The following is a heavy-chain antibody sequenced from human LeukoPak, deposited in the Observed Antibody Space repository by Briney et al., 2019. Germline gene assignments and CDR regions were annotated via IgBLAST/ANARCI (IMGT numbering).Heavy chain of an antibody. CDR3: ARRGYCTGDSCYSGGFDY. Sequence: RASVKVSCKASGYTFTSYLIHWVRQAPGQGLEWMGIINPSGGTTTYAQKIQGRVTMTRDTSTSTVYMELSSLKSEDTAVYYCARRGYCTGDSCYSGGFDYWGRGTLVTVSS. CDR1: GYTFTSYL. V-gene: IGHV1-46*01. D-gene: IGHD2-15*01. CDR2: INPSGGTT. J-gene: IGHJ4*02.